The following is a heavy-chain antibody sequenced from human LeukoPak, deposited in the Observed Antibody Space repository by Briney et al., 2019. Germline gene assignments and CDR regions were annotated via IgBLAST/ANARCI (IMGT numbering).Heavy chain of an antibody. Sequence: PSETLSLTCTVSGGSISTYYWNWIRQPPGKGLEWIGYIYYSGTTNYNSSLKSRVTISVDTSKNQFSLKLSSVTAADTAVYYCARGRFGREYEWGYWGQGILVTVSS. CDR2: IYYSGTT. V-gene: IGHV4-59*01. J-gene: IGHJ4*02. CDR3: ARGRFGREYEWGY. D-gene: IGHD3-10*01. CDR1: GGSISTYY.